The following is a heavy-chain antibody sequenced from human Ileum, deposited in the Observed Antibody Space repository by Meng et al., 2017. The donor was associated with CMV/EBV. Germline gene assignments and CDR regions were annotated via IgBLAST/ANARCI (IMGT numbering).Heavy chain of an antibody. CDR2: IHGGGGK. V-gene: IGHV2-5*02. D-gene: IGHD6-6*01. CDR3: VHRYSSSSGQVS. Sequence: QIPLNESGPPLVKPTQTLTLTCNFSRFSLPTNVESVAWIRQPPGKALEWLALIHGGGGKQYSPSLQSRLTATRDTSKNQVVLTMTNMDPVDTATYYCVHRYSSSSGQVSWGQGTLVTVSS. J-gene: IGHJ5*02. CDR1: RFSLPTNVES.